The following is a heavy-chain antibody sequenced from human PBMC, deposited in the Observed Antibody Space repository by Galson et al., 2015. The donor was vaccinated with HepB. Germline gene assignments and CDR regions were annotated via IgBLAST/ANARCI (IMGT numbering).Heavy chain of an antibody. CDR3: ARARASSGSGWRNSLVY. CDR2: INSDGSST. J-gene: IGHJ4*02. Sequence: SLRLSCAASEFTFSDYWMHWVRQAPGKGLVWVSRINSDGSSTNYADSVKGRFTISRDNAKNTLYLQMNSLRADDTAVYYCARARASSGSGWRNSLVYLGQGTLVTVSS. V-gene: IGHV3-74*01. CDR1: EFTFSDYW. D-gene: IGHD6-19*01.